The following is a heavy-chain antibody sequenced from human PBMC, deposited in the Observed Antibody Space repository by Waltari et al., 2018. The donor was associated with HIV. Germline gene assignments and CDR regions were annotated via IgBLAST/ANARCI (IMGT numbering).Heavy chain of an antibody. D-gene: IGHD1-1*01. CDR2: ISKSGYYV. CDR3: VRDRTSETTGDFDS. CDR1: GFTFDLSS. J-gene: IGHJ4*02. V-gene: IGHV3-21*02. Sequence: DVQLVESGGGLVKPGQSLRLSCIAHGFTFDLSSLTWVRQAPGGGLEWVASISKSGYYVYYSDSLKGRVTVSRDNAKESLLLQVSSLAADDTGLYFCVRDRTSETTGDFDSWGRGVPVIVSS.